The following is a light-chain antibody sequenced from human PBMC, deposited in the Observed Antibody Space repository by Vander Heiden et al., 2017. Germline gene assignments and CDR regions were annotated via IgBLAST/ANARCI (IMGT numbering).Light chain of an antibody. CDR3: AAWDDSLNGRV. V-gene: IGLV1-44*01. CDR1: SSHIGSNT. J-gene: IGLJ3*02. CDR2: MNN. Sequence: QSVLTPPPSTSGTPGQRVTVSCSGSSSHIGSNTVNWSQQLPATAPNLLIFMNNQRPSGVPDRFSGSKSGTSASLAIRGFQSEDEADYYCAAWDDSLNGRVFGVGTKLTVL.